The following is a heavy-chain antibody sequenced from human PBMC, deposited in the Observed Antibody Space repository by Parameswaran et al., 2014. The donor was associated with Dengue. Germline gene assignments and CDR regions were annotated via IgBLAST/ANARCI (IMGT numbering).Heavy chain of an antibody. CDR3: ARQRTNYFDY. J-gene: IGHJ4*02. V-gene: IGHV4-39*01. CDR2: IYHSGST. Sequence: WIRQPPGKGLEWIGSIYHSGSTYYSPSLKSRVSISVDTSKNQFSLKLSSVTAADTAVYYCARQRTNYFDYWGQGTLVTVSS.